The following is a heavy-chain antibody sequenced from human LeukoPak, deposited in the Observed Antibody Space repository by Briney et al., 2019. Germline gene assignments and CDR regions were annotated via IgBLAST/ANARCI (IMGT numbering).Heavy chain of an antibody. D-gene: IGHD2-15*01. Sequence: PGGSLRLSCAASGLTFSSYAMSWVRQAPGKGLEWVSAISGSGGSTYYADSVKGRFTISRDNSKNTLYLQMNSLRAEDTAVYYCAKDSGRQPLLLDYWGQGTLVTVSS. V-gene: IGHV3-23*01. CDR3: AKDSGRQPLLLDY. CDR2: ISGSGGST. J-gene: IGHJ4*02. CDR1: GLTFSSYA.